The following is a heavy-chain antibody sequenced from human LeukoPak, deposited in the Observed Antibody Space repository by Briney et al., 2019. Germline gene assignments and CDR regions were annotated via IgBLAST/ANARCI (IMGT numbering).Heavy chain of an antibody. J-gene: IGHJ4*02. Sequence: GGSLRLSCAASGFTFSSYAMSWVRQAPGKGLEWVSAISSNTGRTHYADSVKGRFTISRDNSKNTLSLQMNSLRAEDTAIYYCAKESPYSSPRNYYFDYWGQGTLVTVSS. CDR2: ISSNTGRT. CDR1: GFTFSSYA. V-gene: IGHV3-23*01. D-gene: IGHD5-18*01. CDR3: AKESPYSSPRNYYFDY.